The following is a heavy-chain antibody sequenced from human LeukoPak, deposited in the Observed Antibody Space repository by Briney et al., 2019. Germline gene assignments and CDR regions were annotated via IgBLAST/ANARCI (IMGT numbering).Heavy chain of an antibody. D-gene: IGHD6-19*01. CDR2: TYYRSKWYN. V-gene: IGHV6-1*01. Sequence: SQTLSLTCAISGDSVSSNNAAWNWIRQSPSRGLEWLGRTYYRSKWYNDYAVFVKSRITINTDTSKNQFSLQVNSVTPEDTAVYYCARGTRYSSGWTFDYWGQGTLVTVSS. J-gene: IGHJ4*02. CDR3: ARGTRYSSGWTFDY. CDR1: GDSVSSNNAA.